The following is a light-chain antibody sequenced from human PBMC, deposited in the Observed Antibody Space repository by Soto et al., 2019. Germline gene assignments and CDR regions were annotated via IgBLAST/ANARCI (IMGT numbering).Light chain of an antibody. CDR3: QQFGTLPKT. CDR2: GAS. Sequence: IVVTVSPFTLSLSTGERARLSCRASQSVSSSYLAWYQQKPGQAPRLLIYGASSRATGIPDRFSGSGSGTDFTLTISRLEPEDFAVYYCQQFGTLPKTFGQGTKVDIK. J-gene: IGKJ1*01. CDR1: QSVSSSY. V-gene: IGKV3-20*01.